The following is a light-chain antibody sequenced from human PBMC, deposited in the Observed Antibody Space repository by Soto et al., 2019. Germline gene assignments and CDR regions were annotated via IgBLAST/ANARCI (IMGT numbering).Light chain of an antibody. J-gene: IGKJ5*01. Sequence: DIQMTQSPSSLASSVGARVTITCQASQDITNYLTWYQQKPGKAPRLLIYDASSLETVVPSRFSGSGSVTDFTYTISSLQPEDIATYYCQHYDHLPITFGQGTRLEMK. CDR3: QHYDHLPIT. CDR1: QDITNY. CDR2: DAS. V-gene: IGKV1-33*01.